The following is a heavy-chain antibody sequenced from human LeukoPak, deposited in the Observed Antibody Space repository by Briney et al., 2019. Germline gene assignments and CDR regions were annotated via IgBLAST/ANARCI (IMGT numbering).Heavy chain of an antibody. Sequence: SQTLSLTCAVPGDSVSSNSVTWNWIRQSPSRGLEWLGRTYYRSTWYNDYAVSVRGRITVNPDTSKNQFSLHLNSVTPEDTAVYYCSRRLTQYDCFDPWGQGILVTVSS. CDR3: SRRLTQYDCFDP. J-gene: IGHJ5*02. CDR1: GDSVSSNSVT. CDR2: TYYRSTWYN. D-gene: IGHD2-2*01. V-gene: IGHV6-1*01.